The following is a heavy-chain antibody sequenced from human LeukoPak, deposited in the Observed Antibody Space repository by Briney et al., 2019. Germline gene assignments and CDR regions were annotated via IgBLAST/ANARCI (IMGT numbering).Heavy chain of an antibody. D-gene: IGHD1-26*01. CDR1: GFTFSTYA. J-gene: IGHJ4*02. CDR2: ISGGGGTT. CDR3: AKDTRSGTGGSAFDY. V-gene: IGHV3-23*01. Sequence: PGGSRRLSCAASGFTFSTYAVSWVRQAPGKGLEWVSAISGGGGTTYYADSVKGRFSISRDNSKNTLYLQMNSLRAEDTALYYCAKDTRSGTGGSAFDYWGQGTLVTVSS.